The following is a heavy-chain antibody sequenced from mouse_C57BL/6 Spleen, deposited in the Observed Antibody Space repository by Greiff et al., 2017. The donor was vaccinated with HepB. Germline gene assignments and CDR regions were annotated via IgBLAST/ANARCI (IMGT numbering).Heavy chain of an antibody. J-gene: IGHJ3*01. Sequence: QVQLQQPGAELVKPGASVKVSCKASGYTFTSYWMHWVKQRPGQGLEWIGRIHPSDSDTNYNQKLKGKATLTVDKSSSTAYMQLSSLTSEDSAVYYCATTMVTREPFAYWGQGTLVTVSA. D-gene: IGHD2-2*01. CDR2: IHPSDSDT. CDR1: GYTFTSYW. V-gene: IGHV1-74*01. CDR3: ATTMVTREPFAY.